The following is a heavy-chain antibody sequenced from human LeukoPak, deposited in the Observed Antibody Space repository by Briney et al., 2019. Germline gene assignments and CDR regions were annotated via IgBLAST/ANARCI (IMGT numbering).Heavy chain of an antibody. CDR2: ISGSGGST. CDR1: GFTFSSYA. D-gene: IGHD3-10*01. Sequence: PGGSLRLSCAASGFTFSSYAMSWVRQAPGKGLEWVSAISGSGGSTYYADSVKGRFTISRDNSKNTLYLQMNSLRAEDTAVYYCAKDLNRWDYYGSGSYSIFDYWGQGTLVTVSS. J-gene: IGHJ4*02. V-gene: IGHV3-23*01. CDR3: AKDLNRWDYYGSGSYSIFDY.